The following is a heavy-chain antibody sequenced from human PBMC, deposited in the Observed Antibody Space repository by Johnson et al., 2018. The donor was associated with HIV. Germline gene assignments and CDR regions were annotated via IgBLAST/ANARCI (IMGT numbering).Heavy chain of an antibody. CDR3: ASSRVGYCSSGYWSGAFDI. CDR2: ISYDGSNK. Sequence: QVQVVESGGGFVKPGGSLRLSCAASGFTFSNAWMNWVRQAPGKGLEWVAVISYDGSNKYYADSVKGRFTISRDNSKNTLYLQMNSLRAEDTAVYYCASSRVGYCSSGYWSGAFDIWGQGTMVTVSS. J-gene: IGHJ3*02. V-gene: IGHV3-30*03. D-gene: IGHD2-15*01. CDR1: GFTFSNAW.